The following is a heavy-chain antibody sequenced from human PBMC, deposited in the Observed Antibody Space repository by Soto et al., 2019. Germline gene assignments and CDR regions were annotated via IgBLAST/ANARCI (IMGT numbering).Heavy chain of an antibody. Sequence: QVQLQESGPGLVKPSETLSLTCTVSGGSISSYYWSWIRQPPGQGLEWVGYIYYSGSTNYNPSLKSRVTISVDPSKQQFSLKLSSVTAADTAVYYWARFSYSSGWYYFDYWGQGTLVTVSS. J-gene: IGHJ4*02. D-gene: IGHD6-13*01. CDR2: IYYSGST. CDR3: ARFSYSSGWYYFDY. CDR1: GGSISSYY. V-gene: IGHV4-59*08.